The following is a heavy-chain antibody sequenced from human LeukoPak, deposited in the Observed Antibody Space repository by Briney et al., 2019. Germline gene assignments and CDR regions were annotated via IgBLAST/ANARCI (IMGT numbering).Heavy chain of an antibody. D-gene: IGHD3-9*01. CDR2: ISSSGSTI. Sequence: GGSLRLSCAASGFTFSSYEMNWVRQAPGKGLEWVSYISSSGSTIYYADSVKGRFTISRDNAKNSLYLQMNSLRAEDTAVYYCARAAMDYDILTGYYNYFDYWGQGTLVTVSS. CDR3: ARAAMDYDILTGYYNYFDY. CDR1: GFTFSSYE. J-gene: IGHJ4*02. V-gene: IGHV3-48*03.